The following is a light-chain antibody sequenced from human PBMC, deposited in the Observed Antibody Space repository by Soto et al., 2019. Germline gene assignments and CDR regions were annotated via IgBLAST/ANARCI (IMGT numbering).Light chain of an antibody. CDR3: VQALQTPLT. Sequence: DIAMTQSPLSLPVTPGEPASISCRSSQTLLHSSGYNYLSWFLQKPGQSPHLLIYLGSYRASGVPDRFSGSGSGTDFTLKISRVEAEDVGTYYCVQALQTPLTFGGGTKVEI. V-gene: IGKV2-28*01. CDR2: LGS. CDR1: QTLLHSSGYNY. J-gene: IGKJ4*01.